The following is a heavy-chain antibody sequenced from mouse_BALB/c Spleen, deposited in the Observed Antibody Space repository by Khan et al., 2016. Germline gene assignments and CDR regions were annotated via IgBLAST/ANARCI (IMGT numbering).Heavy chain of an antibody. V-gene: IGHV2-9*02. Sequence: QVQLKESGPGLVAPSQSLSITCTVSGFSLTNSGVHWVRQPPGKGLDWLGVIWAGGSTDYNSALMSRLSITKDNSQNQVFLEMNSLQTDDTAMYYCARDDHDYDAWFASWGQGTLVTVSA. CDR3: ARDDHDYDAWFAS. CDR1: GFSLTNSG. CDR2: IWAGGST. D-gene: IGHD2-4*01. J-gene: IGHJ3*01.